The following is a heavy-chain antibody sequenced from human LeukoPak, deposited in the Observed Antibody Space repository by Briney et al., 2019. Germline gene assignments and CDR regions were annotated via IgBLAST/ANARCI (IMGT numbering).Heavy chain of an antibody. V-gene: IGHV1-2*02. CDR3: AREVNCSGGSCYSEFNWFDP. D-gene: IGHD2-15*01. J-gene: IGHJ5*02. CDR2: INPNSGGT. Sequence: GASVKVSCKASGYTFTGYYMHWVRQAPGQGLEWMGWINPNSGGTNYAQKFQGRVTMTRDTSISTAYMELSRLRSDDTAVYYCAREVNCSGGSCYSEFNWFDPWGQGTLVTVSS. CDR1: GYTFTGYY.